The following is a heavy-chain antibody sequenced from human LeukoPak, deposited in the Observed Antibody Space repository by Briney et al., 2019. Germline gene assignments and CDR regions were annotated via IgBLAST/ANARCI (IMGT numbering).Heavy chain of an antibody. D-gene: IGHD6-19*01. CDR2: IYHSGGT. CDR3: AREDGGSGWYLDY. CDR1: GGSISSSNW. J-gene: IGHJ4*02. V-gene: IGHV4-4*02. Sequence: SETLSLTCAVSGGSISSSNWWSWVRQPPGKGLEWIGEIYHSGGTNYNPSLKSRVTISVDKSKNQFSLKLSSVTAADTAVYYCAREDGGSGWYLDYWGQGTLVTVSS.